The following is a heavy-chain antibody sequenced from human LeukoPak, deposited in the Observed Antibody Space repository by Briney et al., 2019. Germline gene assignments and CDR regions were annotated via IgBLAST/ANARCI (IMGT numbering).Heavy chain of an antibody. CDR1: GFTFSSYS. Sequence: PGGSLRLSCAVSGFTFSSYSMNWVRQAPGKGLEWVSYISSSSSTIYYADSVKGRFTISRDNAKNSLYLQVNSLRAEDTAVYYCARSLGAVYDAFDTWGQGTMVIVSS. V-gene: IGHV3-48*01. CDR2: ISSSSSTI. CDR3: ARSLGAVYDAFDT. D-gene: IGHD3-16*01. J-gene: IGHJ3*02.